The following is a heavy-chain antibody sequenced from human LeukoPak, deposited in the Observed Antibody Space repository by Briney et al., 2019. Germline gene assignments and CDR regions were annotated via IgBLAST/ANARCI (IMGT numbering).Heavy chain of an antibody. D-gene: IGHD3-9*01. CDR2: INHSGST. CDR1: GGSFSGYF. Sequence: SETLSLTCAVYGGSFSGYFWSWFRQPPGKGLEWIGEINHSGSTNYNPSLKSRVTISVDTSKNQFSLKLSSVTAADTAVYYCARRGRVLRYFDWGSGAFDIWGQGTMVTVSS. CDR3: ARRGRVLRYFDWGSGAFDI. J-gene: IGHJ3*02. V-gene: IGHV4-34*01.